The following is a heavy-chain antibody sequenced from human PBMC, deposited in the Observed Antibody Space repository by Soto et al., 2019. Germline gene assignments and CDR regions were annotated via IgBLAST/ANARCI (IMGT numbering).Heavy chain of an antibody. CDR1: GASISSHY. Sequence: NPSETLSLTCTVSGASISSHYWSWIRQPPGKGLEWIGYISDSGTTNYNPSLKSRVTISVDTSKNQFSLKLNSMTAADTAVYYCAIHHRYCSGSSCYLFDKWGQGTLVTVSS. J-gene: IGHJ4*02. CDR2: ISDSGTT. V-gene: IGHV4-59*08. CDR3: AIHHRYCSGSSCYLFDK. D-gene: IGHD2-15*01.